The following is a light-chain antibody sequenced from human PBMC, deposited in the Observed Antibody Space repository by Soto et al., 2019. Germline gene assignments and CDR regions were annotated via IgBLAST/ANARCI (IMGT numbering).Light chain of an antibody. CDR1: SSNIGAGYD. CDR2: GNS. Sequence: QSVLTQPPSASGAPGQRVTISCTGSSSNIGAGYDVHWYQQLPGTAPKLLISGNSNRPSGVPDRFSGSKSGTSASLAITGLQAEDEADYYCQSYDSSLSGWVFGGGTKLTVL. J-gene: IGLJ3*02. V-gene: IGLV1-40*01. CDR3: QSYDSSLSGWV.